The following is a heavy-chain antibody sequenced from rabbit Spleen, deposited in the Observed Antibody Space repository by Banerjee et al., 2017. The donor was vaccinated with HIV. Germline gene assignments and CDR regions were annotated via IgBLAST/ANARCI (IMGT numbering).Heavy chain of an antibody. CDR1: GFIFSDNYY. Sequence: QEQLKESGGGLVQPGGSLKLSCKASGFIFSDNYYTCWVRQAPGKGLELIACIYVGSGGNTYYASWAKGRFTISKTSSTTVTAQMTSLTAADTATYFCARDLAGVIGWNFYLWGPGTLVTVS. CDR2: IYVGSGGNT. V-gene: IGHV1S45*01. J-gene: IGHJ4*01. CDR3: ARDLAGVIGWNFYL. D-gene: IGHD4-1*01.